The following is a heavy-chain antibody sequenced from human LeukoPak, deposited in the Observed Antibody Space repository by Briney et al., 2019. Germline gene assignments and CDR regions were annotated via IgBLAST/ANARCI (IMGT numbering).Heavy chain of an antibody. CDR1: GGSVSSGGYS. V-gene: IGHV4-30-2*01. Sequence: SETLSLTCTVSGGSVSSGGYSWSWIRQPPGKGLEWIGYIYHSGSTYYNPSLKSRVTISVDRSKNQFSLKLSSVTAADTAVYYCARAIFGVVNPWFDPWGQGTLVTASS. CDR2: IYHSGST. CDR3: ARAIFGVVNPWFDP. J-gene: IGHJ5*02. D-gene: IGHD3-3*01.